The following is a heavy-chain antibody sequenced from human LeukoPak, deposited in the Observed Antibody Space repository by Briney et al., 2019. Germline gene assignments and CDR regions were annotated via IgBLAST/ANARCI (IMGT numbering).Heavy chain of an antibody. V-gene: IGHV5-51*01. D-gene: IGHD2-15*01. Sequence: KDGESLKISCKGSGYNFTNYWIGWVRQMPGRGLEWMGIIYPGDSDTRYSPSFQGQVTISVDKSINTAYLQWRSLKASDTAMYYCARSEGHCSDGACYAQKVIDHWGQGTLVTVSS. J-gene: IGHJ4*02. CDR1: GYNFTNYW. CDR2: IYPGDSDT. CDR3: ARSEGHCSDGACYAQKVIDH.